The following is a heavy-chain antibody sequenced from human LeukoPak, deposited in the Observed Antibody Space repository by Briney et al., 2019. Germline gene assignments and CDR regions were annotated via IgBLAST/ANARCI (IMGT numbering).Heavy chain of an antibody. CDR3: ARGGYSYGYYYYYYMDV. D-gene: IGHD5-18*01. CDR2: IIPIFGTA. V-gene: IGHV1-69*06. J-gene: IGHJ6*03. Sequence: GASVKVSCKASGYTFTSYGISWVRQAPGQGLEWMGGIIPIFGTANYAQKFQGRVTITADKSTSTAYMELSSLRSEDTAVYYCARGGYSYGYYYYYYMDVWGKGTTVTVSS. CDR1: GYTFTSYG.